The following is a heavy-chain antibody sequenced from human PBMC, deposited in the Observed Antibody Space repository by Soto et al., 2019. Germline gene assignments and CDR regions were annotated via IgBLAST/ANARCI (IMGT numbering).Heavy chain of an antibody. J-gene: IGHJ4*01. CDR1: GGTISSSQ. V-gene: IGHV4-59*08. CDR2: IYYSGRS. D-gene: IGHD5-18*01. Sequence: LSLTGTVRGGTISSSQWCCIQSPPGKGLEWIGYIYYSGRSSYNPSLKSRVTISVGTSKNQISLKLSSVTAADTAVYHCPRQPGRYGYPTVSDCWGQGTLVTVSS. CDR3: PRQPGRYGYPTVSDC.